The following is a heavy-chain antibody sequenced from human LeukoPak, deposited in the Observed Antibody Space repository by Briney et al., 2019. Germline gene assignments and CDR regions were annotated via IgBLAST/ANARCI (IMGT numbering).Heavy chain of an antibody. CDR1: GGTFSSYA. CDR2: IIPISGTA. CDR3: ARAPSRDIVLMVYASDYYFDY. Sequence: SVKVSCKASGGTFSSYAISWVRQAPGQGLEWMGGIIPISGTANYAQKFQGRVTITADESTSTAYMELSSLRSEDTAVYYCARAPSRDIVLMVYASDYYFDYWGLGTLVTVSS. V-gene: IGHV1-69*13. J-gene: IGHJ4*02. D-gene: IGHD2-8*01.